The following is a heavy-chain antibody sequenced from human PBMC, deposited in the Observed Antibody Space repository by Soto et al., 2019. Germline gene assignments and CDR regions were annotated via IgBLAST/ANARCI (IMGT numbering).Heavy chain of an antibody. D-gene: IGHD3-22*01. CDR1: GYSFTSYW. Sequence: GESLKISCKGSGYSFTSYWISWVRQMPGKGLEWMGRIDPSDSYTNYSPSFQGHVTISADKSISTAYLQWSSLKASDTAMYYCARHVGCYDSSGSFDYWGQGTLVTVSS. CDR2: IDPSDSYT. V-gene: IGHV5-10-1*01. CDR3: ARHVGCYDSSGSFDY. J-gene: IGHJ4*02.